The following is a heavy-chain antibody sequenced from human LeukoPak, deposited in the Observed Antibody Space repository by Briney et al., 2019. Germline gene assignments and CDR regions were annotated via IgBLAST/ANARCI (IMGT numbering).Heavy chain of an antibody. D-gene: IGHD2-2*01. Sequence: PSETLSLTCTVSGGSISSYYWSWIRQPPGKGLEWIGYIYTSGSTNYNPSLKSRVTISVDTSKNQFSLKLSSVTVADTAVYYCARSSAVVRYYFDYWGQGTLVTVSS. CDR2: IYTSGST. CDR1: GGSISSYY. J-gene: IGHJ4*02. V-gene: IGHV4-4*09. CDR3: ARSSAVVRYYFDY.